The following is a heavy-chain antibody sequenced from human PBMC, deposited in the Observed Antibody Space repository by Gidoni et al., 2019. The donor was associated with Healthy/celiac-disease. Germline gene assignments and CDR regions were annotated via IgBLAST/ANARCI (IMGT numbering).Heavy chain of an antibody. CDR2: IYYSGST. D-gene: IGHD1-1*01. CDR1: GGSISSSSYY. V-gene: IGHV4-39*01. CDR3: AGSTTDWYFDL. Sequence: QLQLQESGPGLVKPSATLSLTCTVSGGSISSSSYYWGWIRQPPGKGLEWIGSIYYSGSTYYNPSLKSRVTISVDTSKNQFSLKLSSVTAADTAVYYCAGSTTDWYFDLWGRGTLVTVSS. J-gene: IGHJ2*01.